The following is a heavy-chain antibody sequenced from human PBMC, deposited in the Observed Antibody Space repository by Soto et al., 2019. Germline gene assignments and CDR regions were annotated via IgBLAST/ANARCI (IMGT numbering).Heavy chain of an antibody. CDR2: INHSGST. V-gene: IGHV4-34*01. Sequence: SETLSLTCAVYGGSFSGYYWSWIRQPPGKGLEWIGEINHSGSTNYNPSLKSRVTISVDTSKNQFSLKLSSVTAADTAVYYCARGGLGGYDYGSYSFDYWGQGTLVTVSS. CDR3: ARGGLGGYDYGSYSFDY. CDR1: GGSFSGYY. D-gene: IGHD5-12*01. J-gene: IGHJ4*02.